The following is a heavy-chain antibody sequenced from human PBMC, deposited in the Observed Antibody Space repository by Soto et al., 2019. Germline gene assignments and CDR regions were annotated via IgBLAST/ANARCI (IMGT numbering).Heavy chain of an antibody. V-gene: IGHV4-61*08. Sequence: SETLSLTCTVSGGSITSGDYYWSWIRQPPGKGLEWIGYIYYSGSTNYNPSLKSRVTISVDTSKNQFSLKLSSVTAADTAVYYCADIVAEEYFQHWGQGTLVTVSS. D-gene: IGHD2-15*01. CDR1: GGSITSGDYY. J-gene: IGHJ1*01. CDR2: IYYSGST. CDR3: ADIVAEEYFQH.